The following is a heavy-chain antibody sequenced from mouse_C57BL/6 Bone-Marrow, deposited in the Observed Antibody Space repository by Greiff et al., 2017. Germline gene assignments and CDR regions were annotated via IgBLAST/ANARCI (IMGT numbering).Heavy chain of an antibody. CDR1: GYSITSGYY. CDR2: ISYDGSN. Sequence: EVKVEESGPGLVKPSQSLSLTCSVTGYSITSGYYWNWIRQFPGNKLEWMGYISYDGSNNYNPSLKNRISITLDTSKNQFFLKLNSVTTEDTATYYCAGGNYSNSNWDEAWFAYWGQGTLVTVSA. D-gene: IGHD2-5*01. J-gene: IGHJ3*01. V-gene: IGHV3-6*01. CDR3: AGGNYSNSNWDEAWFAY.